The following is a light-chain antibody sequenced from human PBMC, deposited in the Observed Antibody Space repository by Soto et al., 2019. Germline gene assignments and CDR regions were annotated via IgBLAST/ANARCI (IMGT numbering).Light chain of an antibody. J-gene: IGKJ5*01. CDR3: LQHNSYPPT. CDR1: QSVSTR. Sequence: DIQMTQSPSSLSASVGDRVTIICRASQSVSTRLAWYQQKPGKAPKVLIYDASSWAGGVPSRFTGSGSGTEFTLTISSLQPEDFATYYCLQHNSYPPTFGQGTRLEIK. V-gene: IGKV1-5*02. CDR2: DAS.